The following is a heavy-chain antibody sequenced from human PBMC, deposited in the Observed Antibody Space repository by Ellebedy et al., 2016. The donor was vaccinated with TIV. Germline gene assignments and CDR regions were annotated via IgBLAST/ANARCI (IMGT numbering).Heavy chain of an antibody. V-gene: IGHV3-11*01. CDR1: GFIFSDYY. CDR2: ISSSGTPI. D-gene: IGHD6-25*01. CDR3: ARDTRFIDQRHNWFDP. J-gene: IGHJ5*02. Sequence: GGSLRLSCAASGFIFSDYYMSWIRQAPGKGLEWISYISSSGTPIYYADSVKGRFTISRDNAKNSLDLQMNSLGADDTAVYYCARDTRFIDQRHNWFDPWGQGAQVTVSS.